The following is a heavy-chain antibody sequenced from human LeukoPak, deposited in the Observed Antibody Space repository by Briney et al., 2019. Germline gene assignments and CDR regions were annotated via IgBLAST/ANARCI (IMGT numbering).Heavy chain of an antibody. V-gene: IGHV3-21*04. CDR2: ITTSSRYI. J-gene: IGHJ4*02. D-gene: IGHD3-10*01. Sequence: GGSLRLSCTASPLTFNSYSLIWVRQAPGKGLEWVSSITTSSRYIYYADSVKGRFTISRDNAKNSLYLQMNGLRVEDTAVYYCAKVLSMVRGVTPFDYWGQGTLVTVSS. CDR1: PLTFNSYS. CDR3: AKVLSMVRGVTPFDY.